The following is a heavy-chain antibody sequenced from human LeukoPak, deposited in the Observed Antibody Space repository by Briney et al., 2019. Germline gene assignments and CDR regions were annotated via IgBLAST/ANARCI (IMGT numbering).Heavy chain of an antibody. Sequence: RPSETLSLTCAVYGGSFSGYYWSWIRQSPGKGLEWIGEINHSGSTNYNPSLKSRVTISVDTSKNQFSLKLSSVTAADTAVYYCARRGIVAINWFDPWGQGTLVTVSS. V-gene: IGHV4-34*01. J-gene: IGHJ5*02. CDR3: ARRGIVAINWFDP. CDR2: INHSGST. D-gene: IGHD5-12*01. CDR1: GGSFSGYY.